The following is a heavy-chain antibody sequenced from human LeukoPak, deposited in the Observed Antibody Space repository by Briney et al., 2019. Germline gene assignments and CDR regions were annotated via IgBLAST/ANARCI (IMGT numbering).Heavy chain of an antibody. V-gene: IGHV3-23*01. Sequence: PGGSLRLSCAASGFTFSSYAMSWVRQAPRKGLGWVSAISGSGGSTYYADSVKGPFTICRDNSKNTLYLQMNRLRAEDTAVYYCANNIIAVAGTFDYWGQGTLVTVSS. J-gene: IGHJ4*02. CDR2: ISGSGGST. CDR3: ANNIIAVAGTFDY. D-gene: IGHD6-19*01. CDR1: GFTFSSYA.